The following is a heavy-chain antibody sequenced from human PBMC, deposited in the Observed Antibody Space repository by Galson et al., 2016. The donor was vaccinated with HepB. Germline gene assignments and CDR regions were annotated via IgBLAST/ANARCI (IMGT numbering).Heavy chain of an antibody. D-gene: IGHD3-22*01. V-gene: IGHV2-70*04. Sequence: PALVKPTQTLTLTCTFSGFSLSTTGMRVAWIRQPPGKALEWLARIDWDDDKFYSTSLKTRLTISKDTPKNQVILTMTNMGPVDTATYYCARTTGSYYDSNHHFDYWGQGTLVTVSS. CDR2: IDWDDDK. J-gene: IGHJ4*02. CDR1: GFSLSTTGMR. CDR3: ARTTGSYYDSNHHFDY.